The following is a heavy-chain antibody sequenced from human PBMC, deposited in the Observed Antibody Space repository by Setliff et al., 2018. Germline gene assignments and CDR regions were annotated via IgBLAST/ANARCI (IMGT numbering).Heavy chain of an antibody. J-gene: IGHJ4*02. V-gene: IGHV1-2*02. D-gene: IGHD5-12*01. Sequence: GASVKVSCKASGYTFTGYYFHWVRQAPGQGLEWMGWINPNNGDTKSAQKFQGRLTMTRDTSISTAYMELSSLRDDDTAVYYCVRGPGPSVVVAIPFDHWGQGSLVTVSS. CDR3: VRGPGPSVVVAIPFDH. CDR2: INPNNGDT. CDR1: GYTFTGYY.